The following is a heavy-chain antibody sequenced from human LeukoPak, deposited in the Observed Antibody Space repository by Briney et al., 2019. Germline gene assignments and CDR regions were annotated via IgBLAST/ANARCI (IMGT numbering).Heavy chain of an antibody. D-gene: IGHD4-17*01. V-gene: IGHV4-39*01. J-gene: IGHJ3*02. Sequence: SETQSLTCTVSGGSISSSSYYWGWIRQPPGKGLEWIGSIYYSGSTYYNPSLKSRVTISADTSKNQFSLKLSSVTAADTAVYYCASPGATTARAAFDIWGQGTMVTVSS. CDR1: GGSISSSSYY. CDR3: ASPGATTARAAFDI. CDR2: IYYSGST.